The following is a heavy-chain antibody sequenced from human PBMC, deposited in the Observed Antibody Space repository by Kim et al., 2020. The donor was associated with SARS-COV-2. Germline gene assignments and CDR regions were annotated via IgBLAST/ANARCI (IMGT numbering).Heavy chain of an antibody. D-gene: IGHD5-18*01. Sequence: SVKVSCKASGGTFSSYAISWVRQAPGQGLEWMGGIIPIFGTANYAQKFQGRVTITADESTSTAYMELSSLRSEDTAVYYCARVAIGSYGYEMGPYYFDYWGQGTLVTVSS. CDR2: IIPIFGTA. J-gene: IGHJ4*02. CDR3: ARVAIGSYGYEMGPYYFDY. CDR1: GGTFSSYA. V-gene: IGHV1-69*13.